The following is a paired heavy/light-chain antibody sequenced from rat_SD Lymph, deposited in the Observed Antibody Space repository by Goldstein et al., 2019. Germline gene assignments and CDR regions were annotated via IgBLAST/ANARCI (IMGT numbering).Heavy chain of an antibody. J-gene: IGHJ2*01. CDR2: MWSDGDT. D-gene: IGHD1-9*01. Sequence: QVQLKESGPGLVQPSQTLSLTCTVSGFSLTSYSVHWVRQHSGKSLEWMGRMWSDGDTSYNSAFTSRLSISRDTSKSQVFLKMNSLQTEDTGTYYCARGDGYTDYWGQGVMVTVSS. CDR1: GFSLTSYS. V-gene: IGHV2S18*01. CDR3: ARGDGYTDY.
Light chain of an antibody. CDR1: QSISTN. Sequence: IMLTQSPATLSVTPGESISLSCRASQSISTNLHWYQQKPNESPRVLIKYASQSISGIPSRFSGSGSGTDFTLNINRVEPEDFSVYYCQQSNSWPWTFGGGTKLELK. V-gene: IGKV5S5*01. CDR3: QQSNSWPWT. CDR2: YAS. J-gene: IGKJ1*01.